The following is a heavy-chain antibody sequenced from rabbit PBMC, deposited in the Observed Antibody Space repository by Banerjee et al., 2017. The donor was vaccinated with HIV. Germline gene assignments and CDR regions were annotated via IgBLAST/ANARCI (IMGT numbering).Heavy chain of an antibody. CDR1: GFSFSSSYV. Sequence: QEQLEESGGDLVKPGASLALTCTASGFSFSSSYVISWVRQAPGKGLEWIGCIYTGSGSTYYASWAKGRFTISKTSSTTVTLQMTSLTAADTATYFCARRTYGGDTGDAFDPWGPGTLVTVS. V-gene: IGHV1S45*01. D-gene: IGHD4-2*01. CDR2: IYTGSGST. CDR3: ARRTYGGDTGDAFDP. J-gene: IGHJ2*01.